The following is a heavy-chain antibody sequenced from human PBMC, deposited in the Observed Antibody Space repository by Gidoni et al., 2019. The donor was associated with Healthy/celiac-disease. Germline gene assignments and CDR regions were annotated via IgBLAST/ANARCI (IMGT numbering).Heavy chain of an antibody. D-gene: IGHD1-7*01. CDR3: AKDPINWNYVTGDY. J-gene: IGHJ4*02. CDR1: GFTFSSYA. CDR2: ISGSGGST. V-gene: IGHV3-23*01. Sequence: EVQLLESGGGLVQPGGSLRLSCAASGFTFSSYAMSWFRQAPGKGLEWVSAISGSGGSTYYADSVKGRFTISRDNSKNTLYLQMNSLRAEDTAVYYCAKDPINWNYVTGDYWGQGTLVTVSS.